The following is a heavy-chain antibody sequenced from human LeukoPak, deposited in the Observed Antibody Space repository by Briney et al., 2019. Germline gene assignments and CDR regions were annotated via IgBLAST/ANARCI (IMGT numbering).Heavy chain of an antibody. CDR1: GGTFSSYT. D-gene: IGHD5-12*01. V-gene: IGHV1-69*04. CDR3: ARESGYEGGWFDP. J-gene: IGHJ5*02. CDR2: IIPILGIA. Sequence: SVKVSCKASGGTFSSYTISWVRQAPGPGLEWMGRIIPILGIANYAQKFQGRVTITADKSTSTAYMELSSLRSEDTAVYYCARESGYEGGWFDPWGQGTLVTVSS.